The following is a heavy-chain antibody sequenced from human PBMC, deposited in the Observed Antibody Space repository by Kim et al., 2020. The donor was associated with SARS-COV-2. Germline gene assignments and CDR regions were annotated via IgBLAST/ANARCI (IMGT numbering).Heavy chain of an antibody. D-gene: IGHD3-16*01. CDR1: GGSISSYY. CDR3: ARHGIYDRGIYDFDY. CDR2: IYYTGST. Sequence: SETLSLTCTVSGGSISSYYWSWLRQPPGKGLEWIGFIYYTGSTNYTPSLKSRVTMSGDTSKNQFSLKLSSVTAADTAVYYCARHGIYDRGIYDFDYWGQGTLGTVDS. V-gene: IGHV4-59*08. J-gene: IGHJ4*02.